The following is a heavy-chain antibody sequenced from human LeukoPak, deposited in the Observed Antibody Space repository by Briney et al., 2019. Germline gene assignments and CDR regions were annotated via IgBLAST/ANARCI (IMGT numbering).Heavy chain of an antibody. Sequence: GGFLRLSCAASGFTFRNYWMHWVRQVPGRGLEWVSRLRTDGEEKSYAASVRDRFTVSRDNVRSMLYLQMNSLRVEDTGVYYCVKDHYGFNSLDYWGQGTPVSVSS. CDR1: GFTFRNYW. CDR2: LRTDGEE. D-gene: IGHD3-10*01. V-gene: IGHV3-74*03. J-gene: IGHJ4*02. CDR3: VKDHYGFNSLDY.